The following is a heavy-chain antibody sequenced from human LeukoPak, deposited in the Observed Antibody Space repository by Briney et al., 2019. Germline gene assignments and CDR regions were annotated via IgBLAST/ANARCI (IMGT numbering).Heavy chain of an antibody. Sequence: GESLKISCKGSGYSFGSYWIGWVRQMPGKGLEWMGLIYPRDSDTRYSPSFQGQVTISADQSISTAYLQWNSLKASDIAMYYCVGLGYCGGGSCYSRGSFDYWGQGTLVTVSS. D-gene: IGHD2-15*01. CDR1: GYSFGSYW. J-gene: IGHJ4*02. CDR2: IYPRDSDT. CDR3: VGLGYCGGGSCYSRGSFDY. V-gene: IGHV5-51*01.